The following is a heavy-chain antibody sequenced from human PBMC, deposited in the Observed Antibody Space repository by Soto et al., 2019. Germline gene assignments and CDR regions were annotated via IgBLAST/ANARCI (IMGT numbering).Heavy chain of an antibody. CDR2: INPNSGGT. V-gene: IGHV1-2*04. CDR1: GYTFTGYY. Sequence: QVQLVQSGAEVKKPGASVKVSCKASGYTFTGYYMHWVRQAPGQGLEWMGWINPNSGGTNYAQKYQGWVTMTRDTSISTAYMELSRLRSDDTAVYYCAITSYRMGEAFDIWGQGTMVTVSS. CDR3: AITSYRMGEAFDI. J-gene: IGHJ3*02. D-gene: IGHD3-16*02.